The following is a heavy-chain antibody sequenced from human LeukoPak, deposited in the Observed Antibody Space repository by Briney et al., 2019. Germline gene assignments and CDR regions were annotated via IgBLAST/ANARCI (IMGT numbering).Heavy chain of an antibody. D-gene: IGHD3-10*01. V-gene: IGHV3-23*01. Sequence: GSLRLSCAASGFTFSSYAMSWVRQALGKGLEWVSVVSGTGGSTYYADSVKGRFTISRDNSKNTLYLQMNSLRAEDTAVYYCAKQRSLYYYGSGDYFDYWGQGTLVTVSS. CDR2: VSGTGGST. CDR3: AKQRSLYYYGSGDYFDY. CDR1: GFTFSSYA. J-gene: IGHJ4*02.